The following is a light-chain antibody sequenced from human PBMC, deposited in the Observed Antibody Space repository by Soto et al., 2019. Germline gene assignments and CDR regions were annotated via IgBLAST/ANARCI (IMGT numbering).Light chain of an antibody. Sequence: DIQMTQSPSSLPASVGDRVTITCRASQSISNHLNWYQQKPGKAPKLLIFAASSLQSGVTSRFSGSRSGPDFTLTIRSLQIEDLETYDCEKSYSSPPSFGQGTKVDLK. J-gene: IGKJ1*01. CDR3: EKSYSSPPS. V-gene: IGKV1-39*01. CDR1: QSISNH. CDR2: AAS.